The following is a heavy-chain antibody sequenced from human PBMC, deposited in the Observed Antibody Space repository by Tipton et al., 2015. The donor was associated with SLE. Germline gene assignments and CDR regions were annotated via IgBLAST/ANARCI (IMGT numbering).Heavy chain of an antibody. V-gene: IGHV3-23*01. CDR2: ISGSSEKT. CDR1: GFTFGSYA. J-gene: IGHJ5*02. CDR3: AKDAGTWPGDWFDP. Sequence: SLRLSCEVSGFTFGSYAMSWVRQAPGRGLEWVSSISGSSEKTFYADSVKGRFTISRDNSKNTMSLQISSLRADDTAVYYCAKDAGTWPGDWFDPWGQGTQVTVSS.